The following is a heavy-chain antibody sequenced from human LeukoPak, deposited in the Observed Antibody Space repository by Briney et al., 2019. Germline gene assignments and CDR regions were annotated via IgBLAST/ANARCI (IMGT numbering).Heavy chain of an antibody. Sequence: PGGSLRLSCAASGFTFSDYGMHWVRQAPGKGLEWVVFIRYDGSETHYADSVKGRFTISRDNSRNTLYLRMNSLRTEDTAVYYCAKEGSSYYPDYWGQGTLVTVSS. CDR3: AKEGSSYYPDY. V-gene: IGHV3-30*02. J-gene: IGHJ4*02. CDR1: GFTFSDYG. CDR2: IRYDGSET. D-gene: IGHD3-10*01.